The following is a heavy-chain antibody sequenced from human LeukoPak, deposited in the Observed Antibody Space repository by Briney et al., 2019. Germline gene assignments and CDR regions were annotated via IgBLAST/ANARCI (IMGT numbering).Heavy chain of an antibody. CDR3: ARSRLGELLGYFDY. J-gene: IGHJ4*02. CDR2: IYTSGST. CDR1: GGSISSGSYY. Sequence: PSETLSLTCTVSGGSISSGSYYWSWIRQPAGTGLEWIGRIYTSGSTNYNPSLKSRVTISVDTSKNQFSLKLSSVTAADTAVYYCARSRLGELLGYFDYWGQGTLVTVSS. V-gene: IGHV4-61*02. D-gene: IGHD3-10*01.